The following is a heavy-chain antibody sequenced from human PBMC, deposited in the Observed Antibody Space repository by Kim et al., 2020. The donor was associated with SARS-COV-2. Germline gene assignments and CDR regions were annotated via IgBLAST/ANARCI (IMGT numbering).Heavy chain of an antibody. CDR1: GGSISSSSYY. Sequence: SETLSLTCTVSGGSISSSSYYWGWIRQPPGKGLEWIGSIYYSGSTYYNPSLKSRVTISVDTSKNQFSLKLSSVTAADTAVYYCARHPPRDIFWSGHYGGYYFDYWGQGTLVTVSS. D-gene: IGHD3-3*01. CDR3: ARHPPRDIFWSGHYGGYYFDY. J-gene: IGHJ4*02. CDR2: IYYSGST. V-gene: IGHV4-39*01.